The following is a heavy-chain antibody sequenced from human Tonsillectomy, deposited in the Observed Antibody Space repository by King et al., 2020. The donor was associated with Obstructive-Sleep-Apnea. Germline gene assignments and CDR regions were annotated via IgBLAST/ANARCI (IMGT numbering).Heavy chain of an antibody. V-gene: IGHV3-13*05. J-gene: IGHJ6*02. CDR1: GFTFSTYD. Sequence: VQLVESGGGLVQPGGSLRLSCAASGFTFSTYDMHWVRHATGKGLEWVSAIGTAGDPYYPGSVKGRFTISRENAKNSLYLQMNSLRAGDTAVYYCARTYNGGMDVWGQGTTVTVSS. CDR3: ARTYNGGMDV. D-gene: IGHD1-14*01. CDR2: IGTAGDP.